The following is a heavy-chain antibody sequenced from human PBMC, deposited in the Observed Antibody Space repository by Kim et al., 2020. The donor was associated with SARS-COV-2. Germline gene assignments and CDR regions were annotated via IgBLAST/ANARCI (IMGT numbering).Heavy chain of an antibody. Sequence: GGSLRLSCAASGFTFSSYSMNWVRQAPGKGLEWVSSISSSSSYIYYADSVTGRFTISRDNAKNSLYLQMNSLRAEDTAVYYCARAAAAGHYFDYWGQGTLITVSS. CDR2: ISSSSSYI. CDR3: ARAAAAGHYFDY. CDR1: GFTFSSYS. D-gene: IGHD6-13*01. J-gene: IGHJ4*02. V-gene: IGHV3-21*01.